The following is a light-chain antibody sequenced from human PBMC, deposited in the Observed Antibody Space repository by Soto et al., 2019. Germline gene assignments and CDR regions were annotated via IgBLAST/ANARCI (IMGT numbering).Light chain of an antibody. Sequence: DIQMTQSPSSLSASVGDRVILTCRASQTIRTSLNWYQQKPGEAPKLLIYAASTLHSGVPSRFSGSGSGTDFTLSISNLQPEDFATYFCQQTYATPPTFGQGTKVEI. CDR2: AAS. CDR3: QQTYATPPT. J-gene: IGKJ1*01. V-gene: IGKV1-39*01. CDR1: QTIRTS.